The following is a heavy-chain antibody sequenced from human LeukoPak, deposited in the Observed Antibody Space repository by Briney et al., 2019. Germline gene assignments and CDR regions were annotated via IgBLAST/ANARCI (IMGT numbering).Heavy chain of an antibody. D-gene: IGHD2-2*01. J-gene: IGHJ3*02. CDR2: IYYSGST. V-gene: IGHV4-59*01. CDR3: ARGAQLLRPTSVEGAFDI. Sequence: PSETLSLTCTVSGGSISSYYWSWIRQPPAKGLEWIGYIYYSGSTNSNPSLKSRVTISVDTSKNQFSLKLSSVTAADTAVYYCARGAQLLRPTSVEGAFDIWGQGTMVTVSS. CDR1: GGSISSYY.